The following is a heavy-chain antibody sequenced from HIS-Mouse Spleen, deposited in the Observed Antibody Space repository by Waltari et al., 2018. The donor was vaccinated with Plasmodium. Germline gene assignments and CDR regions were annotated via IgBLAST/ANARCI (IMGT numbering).Heavy chain of an antibody. Sequence: QVQLQQWGAGLLQPPETLSLTCAVYGGSFSGYYWSWIRQAPGKGLEWIGEINDRGSTNHNPSLKRRVTISVDTSKNQFSRKLSSVTAADTAVYYCARVIPLGIPHFDYWGQGTRVTVSS. V-gene: IGHV4-34*01. CDR2: INDRGST. CDR3: ARVIPLGIPHFDY. J-gene: IGHJ4*02. CDR1: GGSFSGYY. D-gene: IGHD7-27*01.